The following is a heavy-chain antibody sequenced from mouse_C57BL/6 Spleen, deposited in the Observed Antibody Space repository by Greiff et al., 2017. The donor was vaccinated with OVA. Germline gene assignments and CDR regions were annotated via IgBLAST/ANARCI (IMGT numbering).Heavy chain of an antibody. Sequence: DVQLVESGEGLVKPGGSLKLSCAASGFTFSSYAMSWVRQTPEKRLEWVAYISSGGDYIYYADTVKGRFTISRDNARNTLYLQMSSLKSEDTAMYYCTRGADGRVVYAMDYWGQGTSVTVSS. CDR2: ISSGGDYI. V-gene: IGHV5-9-1*02. CDR1: GFTFSSYA. D-gene: IGHD1-1*02. CDR3: TRGADGRVVYAMDY. J-gene: IGHJ4*01.